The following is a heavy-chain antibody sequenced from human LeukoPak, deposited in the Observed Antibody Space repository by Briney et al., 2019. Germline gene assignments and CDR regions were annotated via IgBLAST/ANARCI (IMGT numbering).Heavy chain of an antibody. V-gene: IGHV4-34*01. CDR1: GGSFSGYY. CDR2: INHSGST. CDR3: ARRKTAAGPPFDY. J-gene: IGHJ4*02. Sequence: SETLSLTCAVYGGSFSGYYWSWIRQPPGKGLEWIGEINHSGSTNYNPSLKSRVTISVDTSKNQFSLKLSSVTAADTAVYYCARRKTAAGPPFDYWGQGTLVTVSS. D-gene: IGHD6-13*01.